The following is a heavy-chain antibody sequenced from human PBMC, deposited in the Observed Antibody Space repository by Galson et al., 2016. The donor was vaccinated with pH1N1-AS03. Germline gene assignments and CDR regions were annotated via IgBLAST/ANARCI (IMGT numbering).Heavy chain of an antibody. CDR2: INPKRGGT. J-gene: IGHJ4*02. Sequence: SVKVSCKASGYTFTDYYIHWVRQAPGQALEWMGRINPKRGGTNYSQRFQGGVAMTRDTSVSTAYMDLIRLRSDDTAVCYCARETRLNMDRGPTFFFDYWGQGSLVTVSS. D-gene: IGHD3-10*01. CDR1: GYTFTDYY. V-gene: IGHV1-2*06. CDR3: ARETRLNMDRGPTFFFDY.